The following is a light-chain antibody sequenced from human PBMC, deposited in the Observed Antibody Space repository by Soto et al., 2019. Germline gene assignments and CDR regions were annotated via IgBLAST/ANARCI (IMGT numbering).Light chain of an antibody. V-gene: IGLV1-51*01. Sequence: VTISCSGFSSNIGNNYVSWYQQVPGTAPKLLIYENNKRPSGIPDRFSGSKSGTSATLDITGLQTGDEADYYCGTWDSSLSAGVFGGGTKLTVL. CDR2: ENN. CDR3: GTWDSSLSAGV. J-gene: IGLJ2*01. CDR1: SSNIGNNY.